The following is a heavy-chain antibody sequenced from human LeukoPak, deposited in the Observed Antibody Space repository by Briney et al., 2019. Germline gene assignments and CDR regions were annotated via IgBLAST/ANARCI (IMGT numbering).Heavy chain of an antibody. J-gene: IGHJ3*02. CDR2: ISGSGGST. CDR1: GGSISSYY. V-gene: IGHV3-23*01. D-gene: IGHD6-13*01. Sequence: ETLSLTCTVSGGSISSYYWSWVRQAPGKGLEWVSAISGSGGSTYYADSVKGRFTISRDNSKNTLYLQMNSLRAEDTAVHYCAKDQPGGYSSSWYSAFDIWGQGTMVTVSS. CDR3: AKDQPGGYSSSWYSAFDI.